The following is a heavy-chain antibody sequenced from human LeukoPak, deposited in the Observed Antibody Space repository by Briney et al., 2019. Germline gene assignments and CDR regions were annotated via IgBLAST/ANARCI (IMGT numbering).Heavy chain of an antibody. Sequence: SETLSLTCTVSAGSISSSSYSWGWIRQPPGKGLEWIGYIYYSGSTNYNPSLKSRVTISVDTSKNQFSLKLTSVTAADTAVYYCARTMEGYCSGGSCYQYSYYMDVWGKGTTVTVSS. CDR3: ARTMEGYCSGGSCYQYSYYMDV. D-gene: IGHD2-15*01. J-gene: IGHJ6*03. CDR2: IYYSGST. V-gene: IGHV4-61*05. CDR1: AGSISSSSYS.